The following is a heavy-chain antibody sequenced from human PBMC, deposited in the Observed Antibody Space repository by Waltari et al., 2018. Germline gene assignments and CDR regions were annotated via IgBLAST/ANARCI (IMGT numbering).Heavy chain of an antibody. J-gene: IGHJ5*02. CDR1: GGTFSSYA. CDR2: IIPIFGTA. D-gene: IGHD3-3*01. CDR3: ARGGRTIFGVVDYWGWFDP. Sequence: QVQLVQSGAEVKKPGSSVKVSCKASGGTFSSYAISWVRPAPGQGLEWMGGIIPIFGTANYAQKFQGRVTITADESTSTAYMELSSLRSEDTAVYYCARGGRTIFGVVDYWGWFDPWGQGTLVTVSS. V-gene: IGHV1-69*01.